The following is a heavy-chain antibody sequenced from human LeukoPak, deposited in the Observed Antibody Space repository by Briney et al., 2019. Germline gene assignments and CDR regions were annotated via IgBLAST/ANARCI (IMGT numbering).Heavy chain of an antibody. Sequence: SVKVSCKASGGTFSSYAISWVRQAPGQGLEWMGGIIPIFGTANYAQKFQGRATITTDESTSTAYMELSSLRSEDTAVYYCARGDILTGYYSYYYYMDVWGKGTTVTVSS. D-gene: IGHD3-9*01. CDR2: IIPIFGTA. CDR1: GGTFSSYA. V-gene: IGHV1-69*05. CDR3: ARGDILTGYYSYYYYMDV. J-gene: IGHJ6*03.